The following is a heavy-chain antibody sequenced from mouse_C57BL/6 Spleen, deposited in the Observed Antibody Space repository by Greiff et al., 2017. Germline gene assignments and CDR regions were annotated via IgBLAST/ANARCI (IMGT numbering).Heavy chain of an antibody. CDR2: ISSGSSTI. Sequence: EVKVEESGGGLVKPGGSLKLSCAASGFTFSDYGMHWVRQAPEKGLEWVAYISSGSSTIYYADTVKGRFTISRDNAKNTLFLQMTSLRSEDTAMYYCARVYYGNYWYAMDYWGQGTSVTVSS. J-gene: IGHJ4*01. V-gene: IGHV5-17*01. CDR3: ARVYYGNYWYAMDY. D-gene: IGHD2-1*01. CDR1: GFTFSDYG.